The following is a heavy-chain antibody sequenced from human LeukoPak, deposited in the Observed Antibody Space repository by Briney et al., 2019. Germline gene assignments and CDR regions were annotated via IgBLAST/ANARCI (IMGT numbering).Heavy chain of an antibody. CDR1: GYTFTSYY. CDR2: ISAYNGNT. V-gene: IGHV1-18*04. D-gene: IGHD3-3*01. Sequence: APVKVSCKASGYTFTSYYMHWVRQAPGQGLEWMGWISAYNGNTNHAQKLQGRVTMTTDTSTSTAYMELRSLRSDDTAVYYCARELSTYYDFWSGQVRFDPWAREPWSPSPQ. J-gene: IGHJ5*02. CDR3: ARELSTYYDFWSGQVRFDP.